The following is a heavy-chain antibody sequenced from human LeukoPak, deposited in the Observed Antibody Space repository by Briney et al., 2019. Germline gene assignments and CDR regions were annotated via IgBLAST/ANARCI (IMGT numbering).Heavy chain of an antibody. J-gene: IGHJ4*02. V-gene: IGHV1-69*13. Sequence: SVKVSCKASGGTFSSYAISWVRQAPGQGLEWMGGIIPIFGTSNYAQKFQGRVTITADESTSTAYMELSSLRSEDTAVYYCARGGGDSSGYYSWGQGTLVTVSS. CDR1: GGTFSSYA. D-gene: IGHD3-22*01. CDR2: IIPIFGTS. CDR3: ARGGGDSSGYYS.